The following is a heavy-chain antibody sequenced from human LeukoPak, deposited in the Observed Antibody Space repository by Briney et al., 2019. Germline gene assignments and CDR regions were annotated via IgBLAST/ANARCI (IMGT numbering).Heavy chain of an antibody. J-gene: IGHJ4*02. CDR1: GYTFTGYY. CDR2: INTNSGGT. CDR3: AREYCSGGICYAYFDC. D-gene: IGHD2-15*01. Sequence: ASVTVSCKASGYTFTGYYMHWVRQAPGQGLEWMGRINTNSGGTNYAQKFQGKVTMTRVTSLSTAYMELSRQSSDHRAEYCGAREYCSGGICYAYFDCWGQGTLVTVSS. V-gene: IGHV1-2*06.